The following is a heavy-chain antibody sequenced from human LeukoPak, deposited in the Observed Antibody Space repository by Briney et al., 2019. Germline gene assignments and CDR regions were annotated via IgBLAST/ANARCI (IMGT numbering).Heavy chain of an antibody. D-gene: IGHD6-19*01. V-gene: IGHV4-59*01. CDR2: IYYSGST. Sequence: NASETLSLTCTASGCSISNYYWSWIRQPPGKGLEWIGYIYYSGSTNYNPPLKSRVTISVATSKNQCSLKLSSVTAADSAVYCCVRDPFGSGWSDYWGQGTGDPVS. CDR3: VRDPFGSGWSDY. J-gene: IGHJ4*02. CDR1: GCSISNYY.